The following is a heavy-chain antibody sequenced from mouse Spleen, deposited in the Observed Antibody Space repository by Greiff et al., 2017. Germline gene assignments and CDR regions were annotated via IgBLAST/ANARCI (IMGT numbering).Heavy chain of an antibody. CDR2: ISSGGGNT. CDR1: GFTFSSYA. Sequence: EVKLVESGGGLVKRGGSLKLSCAASGFTFSSYAMSWVRQTPEKRLEWVATISSGGGNTYYPDSVKGRFTISRDNAKNTLYLQMSSLKSEDTAMYYCARNWDGGFDYWGQGTTLTVSS. J-gene: IGHJ2*01. V-gene: IGHV5-9*04. CDR3: ARNWDGGFDY. D-gene: IGHD4-1*01.